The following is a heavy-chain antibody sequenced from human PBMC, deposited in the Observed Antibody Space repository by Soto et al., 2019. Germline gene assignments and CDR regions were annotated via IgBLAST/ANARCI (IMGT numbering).Heavy chain of an antibody. CDR2: ISTSGTT. V-gene: IGHV4-4*07. Sequence: VIISLTCSVADGSSSGYYWTWIRQPAGKGLEWIGRISTSGTTNYNPSLKSRVTMSVDTSKNQFSLKLNSVTAADTAVYYCARDRTVRGDWFDPWGQGTLVSVYS. D-gene: IGHD3-10*01. J-gene: IGHJ5*02. CDR1: DGSSSGYY. CDR3: ARDRTVRGDWFDP.